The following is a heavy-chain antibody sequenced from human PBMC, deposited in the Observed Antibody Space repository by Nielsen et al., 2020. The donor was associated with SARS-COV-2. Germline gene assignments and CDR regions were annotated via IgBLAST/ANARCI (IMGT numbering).Heavy chain of an antibody. Sequence: SETLSLTCTVSGGSISSGGYYWSWIRQPPGKGLEWIGYIYYSGSTNYNPSLKSRVTISVDTSKNQFSLKLSSVTAADTAVYYCASGLRFYWLDVWGQGTTVTVSS. J-gene: IGHJ6*02. CDR1: GGSISSGGYY. CDR2: IYYSGST. D-gene: IGHD3-16*01. CDR3: ASGLRFYWLDV. V-gene: IGHV4-61*08.